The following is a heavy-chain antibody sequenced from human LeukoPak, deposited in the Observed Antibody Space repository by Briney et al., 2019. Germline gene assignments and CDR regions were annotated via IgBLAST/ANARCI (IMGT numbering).Heavy chain of an antibody. CDR2: ISGSGGST. Sequence: PGGSLRLSCAAPGFTFSSYAMSWVRQAPGKGLEWASAISGSGGSTYYADSVKGRFTISRDNSKNTLYLQMNSLRAEDTAVYYCAKSALWIAAAEIDYWGQGTLVTVSS. CDR1: GFTFSSYA. D-gene: IGHD6-13*01. J-gene: IGHJ4*02. CDR3: AKSALWIAAAEIDY. V-gene: IGHV3-23*01.